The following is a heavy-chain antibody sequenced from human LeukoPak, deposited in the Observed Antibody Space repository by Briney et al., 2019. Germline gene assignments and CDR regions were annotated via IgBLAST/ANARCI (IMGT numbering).Heavy chain of an antibody. J-gene: IGHJ4*02. Sequence: PGGSLRLSCAASGFTFRNASMSWVRQAPGTGLEWVGRIKRKTDGGTTDYAAPVKGRFTISRDDSKNTLYVQMNSLTTEDTAVYFCAHRDTTMVRVDYWGQGTLVTVSS. D-gene: IGHD5-18*01. CDR1: GFTFRNAS. CDR3: AHRDTTMVRVDY. CDR2: IKRKTDGGTT. V-gene: IGHV3-15*01.